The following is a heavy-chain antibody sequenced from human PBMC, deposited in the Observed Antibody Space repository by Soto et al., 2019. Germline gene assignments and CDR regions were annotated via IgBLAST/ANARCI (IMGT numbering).Heavy chain of an antibody. CDR3: ARDSSIAARHFDY. D-gene: IGHD6-6*01. CDR1: GGSISSGGYY. V-gene: IGHV4-31*03. Sequence: QTLSLTCTVSGGSISSGGYYWSWIRQHPGKGLEWIGYIYYSGSTYYNPSLKSRVTISVDTSKNQFSLKLSSVTAADTAVYYCARDSSIAARHFDYWGQGTLVTVSS. CDR2: IYYSGST. J-gene: IGHJ4*02.